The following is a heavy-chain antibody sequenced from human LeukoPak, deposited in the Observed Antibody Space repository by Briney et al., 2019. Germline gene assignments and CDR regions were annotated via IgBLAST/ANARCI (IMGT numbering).Heavy chain of an antibody. CDR1: GFTFSSYA. D-gene: IGHD3-10*01. J-gene: IGHJ3*02. CDR3: ARVLGAEGAFDI. CDR2: ISYDGSNK. Sequence: GGSLRLSCAASGFTFSSYAMHWVRQAPGKGLEWVAVISYDGSNKYYADSVKGRFTISRDNSKNALYLQMNSLRAEDTAVYYCARVLGAEGAFDIWGQGTMVTVSS. V-gene: IGHV3-30-3*01.